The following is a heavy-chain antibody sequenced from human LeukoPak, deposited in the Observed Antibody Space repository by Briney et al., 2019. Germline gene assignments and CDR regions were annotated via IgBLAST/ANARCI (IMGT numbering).Heavy chain of an antibody. CDR3: AKTEGTMVRGVRKKEYYFDY. Sequence: GGSLRLSCAASGFTFSSYAMSWVRRAPGEGLEWVSAFSGSGGSTYYADSVKGRFTISRDNSKNTLYLQMNSLRAEDTAVYYCAKTEGTMVRGVRKKEYYFDYWGQGTLVTVSS. J-gene: IGHJ4*02. D-gene: IGHD3-10*01. V-gene: IGHV3-23*01. CDR2: FSGSGGST. CDR1: GFTFSSYA.